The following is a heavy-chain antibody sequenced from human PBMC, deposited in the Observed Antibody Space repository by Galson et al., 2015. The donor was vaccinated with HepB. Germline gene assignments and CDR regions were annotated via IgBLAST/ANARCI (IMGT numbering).Heavy chain of an antibody. V-gene: IGHV4-34*01. J-gene: IGHJ4*02. Sequence: LSLTCAVYGGSFSGYYWSWIRQPPGKGLEWIGEINHSGSTNYNPSLKSRVTISVDTSKNQFSLKLSSVTAADTAVYYCARTRPQMSKFDYWGQGTLVTVSS. CDR2: INHSGST. CDR3: ARTRPQMSKFDY. CDR1: GGSFSGYY. D-gene: IGHD6-6*01.